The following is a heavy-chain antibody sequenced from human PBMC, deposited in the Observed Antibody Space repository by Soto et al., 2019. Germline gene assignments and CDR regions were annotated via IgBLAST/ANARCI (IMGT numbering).Heavy chain of an antibody. V-gene: IGHV3-23*01. D-gene: IGHD6-13*01. CDR3: RGSSSWYYFDY. J-gene: IGHJ4*02. CDR1: GFTFSSYA. Sequence: PGGSLRLACAASGFTFSSYAMSWVRQAPGKGLEWVSAISGSGGSTYYADSVKGRFTISRDNSKNTLYLQMNSLRAEDTAVYYCRGSSSWYYFDYWGQGTLVTVSS. CDR2: ISGSGGST.